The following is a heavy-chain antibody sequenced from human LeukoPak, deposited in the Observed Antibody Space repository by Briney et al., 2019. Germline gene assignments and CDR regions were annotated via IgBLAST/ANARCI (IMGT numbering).Heavy chain of an antibody. CDR3: ARDSGETGLTGYYTGGASFYFDY. Sequence: GGSLRLSCAASGFTFSSYWMSWVRQGPGKGLEWVANIKQDGSEKYYVDSVKGRLTISRDNTKNSLHLQTNSLRAEDTAVYYCARDSGETGLTGYYTGGASFYFDYWGQGTLVTVSS. CDR2: IKQDGSEK. CDR1: GFTFSSYW. V-gene: IGHV3-7*03. J-gene: IGHJ4*02. D-gene: IGHD3-9*01.